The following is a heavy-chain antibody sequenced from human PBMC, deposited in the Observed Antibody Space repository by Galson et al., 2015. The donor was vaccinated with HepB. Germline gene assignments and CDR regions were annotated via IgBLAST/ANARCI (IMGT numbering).Heavy chain of an antibody. D-gene: IGHD5-24*01. CDR2: IYYGGKT. J-gene: IGHJ5*02. Sequence: ETLSLTCAVSGGSIAIATHYWGWIRQPPGKDLEWIGSIYYGGKTFFNPSLKSRIVVSIDTSTNRFSLKLTSVTAADTAIYYCARVGGLNAYMDLWGQGTLVTVSS. CDR3: ARVGGLNAYMDL. CDR1: GGSIAIATHY. V-gene: IGHV4-39*01.